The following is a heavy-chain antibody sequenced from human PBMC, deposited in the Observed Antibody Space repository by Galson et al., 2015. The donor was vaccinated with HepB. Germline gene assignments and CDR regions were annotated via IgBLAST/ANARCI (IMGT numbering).Heavy chain of an antibody. J-gene: IGHJ4*02. V-gene: IGHV3-21*01. D-gene: IGHD3-10*01. CDR3: ARGYSNFDC. CDR1: GFTFSNYN. Sequence: SLRLSCAASGFTFSNYNMNWVRQAPGKGLEWVSSISSSGSYIYYADSVKGRFTISRDNVKNSLYLQMNSRRAEDTAVYYCARGYSNFDCWGQGTLVTVSS. CDR2: ISSSGSYI.